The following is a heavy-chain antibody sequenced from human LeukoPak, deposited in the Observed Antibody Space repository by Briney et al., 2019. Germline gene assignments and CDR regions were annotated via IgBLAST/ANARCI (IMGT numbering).Heavy chain of an antibody. CDR3: SSAHIARAGTPPECFQH. Sequence: GRSLRLSCAASGYIFSVDYMSWVRQAPGKGLEWVSYISSSSSYTNYADSVKGRFTISRDNAKNSLYLQMNSLRAEDTAVYYCSSAHIARAGTPPECFQHWGQGTLVTVSS. D-gene: IGHD6-13*01. J-gene: IGHJ1*01. CDR1: GYIFSVDY. CDR2: ISSSSSYT. V-gene: IGHV3-11*03.